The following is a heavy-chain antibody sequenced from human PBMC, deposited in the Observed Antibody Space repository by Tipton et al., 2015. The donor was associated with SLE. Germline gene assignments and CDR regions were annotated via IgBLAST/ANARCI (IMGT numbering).Heavy chain of an antibody. V-gene: IGHV3-23*01. CDR2: IIGSGGST. D-gene: IGHD1-14*01. Sequence: LTCTVSGGSISSYYWSWVRQAPGKGLEWVSGIIGSGGSTYHADSVKGRFTISRDNSKNTVYLQMNSLRADDTAVYYCVKGLTGFGGMDAWGKGTTVTASS. J-gene: IGHJ6*03. CDR3: VKGLTGFGGMDA. CDR1: GGSISSYY.